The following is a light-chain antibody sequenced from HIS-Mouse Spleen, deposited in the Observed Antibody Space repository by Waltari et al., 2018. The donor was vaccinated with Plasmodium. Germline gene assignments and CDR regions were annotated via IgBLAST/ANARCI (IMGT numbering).Light chain of an antibody. CDR1: SGSIASNY. CDR2: EDN. CDR3: QSYDSSNHYV. J-gene: IGLJ1*01. V-gene: IGLV6-57*04. Sequence: NFMLTQPHSVSESPGKTVTISCTRSSGSIASNYVHWYQQRPGSAPTTVIYEDNQRPAGCPDLFAGSIDSSSNAASLTISGLKTEDEADYYCQSYDSSNHYVFGTGTKVTVL.